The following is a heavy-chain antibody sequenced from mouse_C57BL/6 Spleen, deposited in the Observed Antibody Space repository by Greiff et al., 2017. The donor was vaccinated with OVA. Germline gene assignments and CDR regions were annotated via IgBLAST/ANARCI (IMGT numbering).Heavy chain of an antibody. CDR3: ARDYYGSSSFV. Sequence: EVKLVESGPGLVKPSQSLSLTCSVTGYSITSGYYWNWIRQFPGNKLEWMGYISYDGSNNSNPSLKNRISITRDTSKNQFFLKLNSVTTEDTATYYCARDYYGSSSFVWGTGTTVTVSS. CDR1: GYSITSGYY. D-gene: IGHD1-1*01. CDR2: ISYDGSN. V-gene: IGHV3-6*01. J-gene: IGHJ1*03.